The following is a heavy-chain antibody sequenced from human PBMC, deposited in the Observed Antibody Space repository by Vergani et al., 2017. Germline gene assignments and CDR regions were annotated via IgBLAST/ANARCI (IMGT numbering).Heavy chain of an antibody. CDR1: GVSFSTGGQS. D-gene: IGHD2-21*01. CDR2: IYTSGAT. Sequence: QVQLQESGPGLVKPSQTLSLTCTASGVSFSTGGQSWTWLRQSAGKGLEWIGRIYTSGATNYNPSLKSRAIMSVEASKRQFSLKLTSVTAADTAVYYCARDGGEYDKDALDVWGQGTKVTVTS. J-gene: IGHJ3*01. CDR3: ARDGGEYDKDALDV. V-gene: IGHV4-61*02.